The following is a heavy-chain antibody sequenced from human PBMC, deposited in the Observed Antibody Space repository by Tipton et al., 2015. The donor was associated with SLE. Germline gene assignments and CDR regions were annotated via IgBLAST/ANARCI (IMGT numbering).Heavy chain of an antibody. CDR3: ARRHYSGPFDS. Sequence: TLSLACTVSGGSISSGGYYWSWIRQHPGKGLEWIGYMYHSGSTYYNPSLKSRVTISVDTSKNQFSLKLSSVTAADTAVYYCARRHYSGPFDSWGQGTLVTVSS. V-gene: IGHV4-31*03. CDR2: MYHSGST. CDR1: GGSISSGGYY. D-gene: IGHD5-12*01. J-gene: IGHJ4*02.